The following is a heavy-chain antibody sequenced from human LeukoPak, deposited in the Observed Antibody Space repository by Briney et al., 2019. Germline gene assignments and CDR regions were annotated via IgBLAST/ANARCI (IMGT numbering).Heavy chain of an antibody. J-gene: IGHJ3*02. CDR3: ARGYYGDYIRYGFDM. CDR1: GDSLSIYY. Sequence: SETLSLTCTVSGDSLSIYYWSWIRQPPGKGLEWVGYINYIGSTKYNPSLKSRITISLDTTKNLFSLKLSSVTAADTAMYHCARGYYGDYIRYGFDMWGQGTMVTVSS. V-gene: IGHV4-59*01. D-gene: IGHD4-17*01. CDR2: INYIGST.